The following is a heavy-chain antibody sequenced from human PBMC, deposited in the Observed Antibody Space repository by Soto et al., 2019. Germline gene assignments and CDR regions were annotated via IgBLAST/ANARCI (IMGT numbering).Heavy chain of an antibody. V-gene: IGHV2-70*11. CDR2: IDGDDTK. CDR1: GFSLSTTGMC. Sequence: SGPTLVNPTQTLTLICTFSGFSLSTTGMCVSWIRQPPGKALEWLARIDGDDTKYYNTSLETRLTISKDTSKNQVVLTMTNVDPVDTATYYCARIQGYSSGWYGLGMDVWGQGTTVPVAS. D-gene: IGHD6-19*01. J-gene: IGHJ6*02. CDR3: ARIQGYSSGWYGLGMDV.